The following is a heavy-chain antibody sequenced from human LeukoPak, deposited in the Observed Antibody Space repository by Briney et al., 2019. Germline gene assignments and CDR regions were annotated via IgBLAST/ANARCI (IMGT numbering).Heavy chain of an antibody. D-gene: IGHD6-19*01. V-gene: IGHV1-69*13. Sequence: ASVKVSCKASGGTFSSYAISWVRQAPGQGLEWMGGIIPIFGTANYAQKFQGRVTITADESTSTAYMELSSLRAEDTAVYYCAKNRYSSGWADWGQGTLVTVSS. J-gene: IGHJ4*02. CDR1: GGTFSSYA. CDR3: AKNRYSSGWAD. CDR2: IIPIFGTA.